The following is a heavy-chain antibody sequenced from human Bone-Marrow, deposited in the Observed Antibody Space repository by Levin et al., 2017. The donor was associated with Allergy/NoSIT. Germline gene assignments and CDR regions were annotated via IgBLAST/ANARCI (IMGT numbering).Heavy chain of an antibody. CDR3: ARGRDSGYDFGDAFEI. D-gene: IGHD5-12*01. J-gene: IGHJ3*02. CDR1: GGTFSISYS. V-gene: IGHV1-69*01. CDR2: IIPILGTP. Sequence: KISCKASGGTFSISYSLSWVRQAPGQGLEWMGGIIPILGTPNYAQKFQGKVTITVDESTSTAYMELSSLSSEDTAVYYCARGRDSGYDFGDAFEIWGQGTMVTVSS.